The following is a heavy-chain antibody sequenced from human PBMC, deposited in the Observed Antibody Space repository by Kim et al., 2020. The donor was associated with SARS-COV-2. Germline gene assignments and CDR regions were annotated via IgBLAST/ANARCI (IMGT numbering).Heavy chain of an antibody. J-gene: IGHJ4*02. CDR3: AQSVGGAAAFYY. D-gene: IGHD6-13*01. CDR1: GFTFGSFV. CDR2: VGGSGRNT. V-gene: IGHV3-23*01. Sequence: GGSLRLSCATSGFTFGSFVMNWVRQAPGKGLEWVSGVGGSGRNTYYADSVKGRFTISRDNSKSTLFLEMNSLRAEDTAVYYCAQSVGGAAAFYYWGQGT.